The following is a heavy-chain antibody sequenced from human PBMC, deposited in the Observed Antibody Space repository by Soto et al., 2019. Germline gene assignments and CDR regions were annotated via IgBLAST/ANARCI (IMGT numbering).Heavy chain of an antibody. CDR1: GFTFSDYY. CDR2: ITNSGSTL. CDR3: ARDQNYDFWSGQFYYYGLDV. Sequence: QVQLVESGGGLVKPGGSLRLSCAASGFTFSDYYMNWIRQAPGKGLEWVSYITNSGSTLHYADSVKGRFTISRDNAKNSLYLHMNSLRAEDTAVYYCARDQNYDFWSGQFYYYGLDVWGQGTTVTVSS. J-gene: IGHJ6*02. V-gene: IGHV3-11*01. D-gene: IGHD3-3*01.